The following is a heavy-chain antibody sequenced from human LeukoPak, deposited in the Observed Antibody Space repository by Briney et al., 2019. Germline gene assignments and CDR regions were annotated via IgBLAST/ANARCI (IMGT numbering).Heavy chain of an antibody. Sequence: SETLSLTCTVSGGSISSYYWSWIRQPAGKGLEWIGRIYTSGSTNYNPSLKSRVTMSVDTSKNQFSLKLSSVTAADTAVYYCARINFDCSGGSCYTYYFDYWGQATLVTVSS. CDR1: GGSISSYY. V-gene: IGHV4-4*07. CDR3: ARINFDCSGGSCYTYYFDY. CDR2: IYTSGST. D-gene: IGHD2-15*01. J-gene: IGHJ4*02.